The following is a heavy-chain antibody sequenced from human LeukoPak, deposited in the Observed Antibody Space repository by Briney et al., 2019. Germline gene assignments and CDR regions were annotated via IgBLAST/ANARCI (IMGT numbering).Heavy chain of an antibody. J-gene: IGHJ5*02. D-gene: IGHD4-17*01. CDR2: IYYSGST. CDR3: ARVSGIYGDYVGWFDP. CDR1: GGSISSGGYS. Sequence: SETLSLTCTVSGGSISSGGYSWSWIRQPPGKGLEWIGYIYYSGSTYYNPSLKSRVTISVDTSKNQFSLKLSSVTAADTAVYYCARVSGIYGDYVGWFDPWGQGTLVTVSS. V-gene: IGHV4-30-4*07.